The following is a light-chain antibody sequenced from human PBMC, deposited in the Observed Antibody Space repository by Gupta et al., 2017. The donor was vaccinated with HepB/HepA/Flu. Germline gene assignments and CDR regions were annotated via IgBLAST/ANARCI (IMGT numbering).Light chain of an antibody. CDR3: QQYESSVYT. CDR2: GAS. J-gene: IGKJ2*01. V-gene: IGKV3-20*01. CDR1: QSVNNNL. Sequence: EIVLTQSSGTLSLSPGESATLSCRASQSVNNNLLTWYQQKPGQAPRLLIYGASSRATGIPDRFSGSGSGTDFTLTIRRLEPEDFAVYYCQQYESSVYTFGGGTKLEIK.